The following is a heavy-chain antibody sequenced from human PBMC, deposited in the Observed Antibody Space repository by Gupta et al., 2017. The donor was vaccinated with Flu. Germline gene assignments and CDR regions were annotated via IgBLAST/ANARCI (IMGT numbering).Heavy chain of an antibody. CDR1: GGSISSENHY. Sequence: QLQLQESGPGLVKASETLSLTCTVSGGSISSENHYWAWIRQSPGRGLEWIGSIFYTGNYYYNPSLRSRVTISPGTSNTQFSLRLTSVTAADTAVYFCARHPGDSTGYYSYSDAFDLWGQGAMVTVSS. V-gene: IGHV4-39*01. D-gene: IGHD3-22*01. J-gene: IGHJ3*01. CDR2: IFYTGNY. CDR3: ARHPGDSTGYYSYSDAFDL.